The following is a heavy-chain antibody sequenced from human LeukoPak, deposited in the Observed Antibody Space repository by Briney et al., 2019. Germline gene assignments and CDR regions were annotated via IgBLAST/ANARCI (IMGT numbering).Heavy chain of an antibody. D-gene: IGHD3-10*01. J-gene: IGHJ4*02. CDR2: INPNNGDT. CDR3: ARGGSAYYYRPSDY. CDR1: GYTFTSYG. Sequence: ASVKVSCKASGYTFTSYGISWVRQAPGQGLEWMGWINPNNGDTKYAQNFQSGVTMTRDTSISTAYMELSRLRSDDTAVYYCARGGSAYYYRPSDYWGQGTLVTVSS. V-gene: IGHV1-2*02.